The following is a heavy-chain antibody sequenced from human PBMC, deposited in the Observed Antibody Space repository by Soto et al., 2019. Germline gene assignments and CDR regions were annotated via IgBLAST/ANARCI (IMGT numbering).Heavy chain of an antibody. CDR3: VAGQGSGWYRRTTYFEH. Sequence: GGSLRLSCAASGLTFSDAWMVWVRHTPGKGLEWVGRVRAKTDGGTTDYAAPVKGRFTISRDDSENTLSLQMNSLKSEDTGTYYCVAGQGSGWYRRTTYFEHWGQGTLVTVSS. D-gene: IGHD6-19*01. CDR1: GLTFSDAW. J-gene: IGHJ4*02. CDR2: VRAKTDGGTT. V-gene: IGHV3-15*01.